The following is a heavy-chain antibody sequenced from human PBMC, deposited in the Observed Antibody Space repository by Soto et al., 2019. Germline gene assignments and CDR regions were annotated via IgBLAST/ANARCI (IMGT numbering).Heavy chain of an antibody. CDR2: IYYSGSN. D-gene: IGHD6-13*01. V-gene: IGHV4-59*01. CDR1: GGSSGDLG. CDR3: ARYLAATSGMAV. Sequence: CVRYSVAGGSSGDLGCSCIRQPPGKGLEWIWYIYYSGSNNYNPSLKSLVTISLDTSKNQFSLKLSSVTAEDTAVYSCARYLAATSGMAVRRHGTTVTVTS. J-gene: IGHJ6*02.